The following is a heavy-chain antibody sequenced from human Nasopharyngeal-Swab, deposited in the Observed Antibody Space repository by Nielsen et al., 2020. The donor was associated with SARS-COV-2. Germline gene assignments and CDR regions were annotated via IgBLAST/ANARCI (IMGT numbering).Heavy chain of an antibody. CDR1: GFSFNNYG. CDR2: ISYEGSKK. Sequence: GESMKISCTASGFSFNNYGMHWVRQPPGKGLERVAVISYEGSKKYYAESVEGRFTISKDYSKSTLYLQMNSLRPEDTAMYYCAKANVLFWFGQFKNDGFDIWGQGTMVAVSS. CDR3: AKANVLFWFGQFKNDGFDI. D-gene: IGHD3-10*01. V-gene: IGHV3-30*18. J-gene: IGHJ3*02.